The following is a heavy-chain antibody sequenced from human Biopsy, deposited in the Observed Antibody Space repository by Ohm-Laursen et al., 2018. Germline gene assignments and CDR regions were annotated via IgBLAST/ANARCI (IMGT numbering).Heavy chain of an antibody. J-gene: IGHJ4*02. D-gene: IGHD1-26*01. CDR1: GFSFGDHY. Sequence: SLRLSCTASGFSFGDHYLDWVRQAPGEGLEWVGRARNKANSYTIEYAASVMGRLTISRDDSQNSLYPQMNSLQTEDTAVYFCAKEGRLLGIPHTYYFDSWGQGTLVTVSS. V-gene: IGHV3-72*01. CDR3: AKEGRLLGIPHTYYFDS. CDR2: ARNKANSYTI.